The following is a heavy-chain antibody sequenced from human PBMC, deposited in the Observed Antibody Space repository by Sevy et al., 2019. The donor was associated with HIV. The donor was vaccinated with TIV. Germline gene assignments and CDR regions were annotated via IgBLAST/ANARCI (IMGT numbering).Heavy chain of an antibody. V-gene: IGHV1-2*02. CDR3: ARGQLWYPYYFDY. CDR2: INPNSGGT. CDR1: GYTFTGYY. Sequence: ASVKFSCKASGYTFTGYYMHWVRQAHGQGLEWMGWINPNSGGTNYAQKFQGRVTMTRDTSISTAYMELSRLRSDDTAVYYCARGQLWYPYYFDYWGQGTLVTVSS. J-gene: IGHJ4*02. D-gene: IGHD5-18*01.